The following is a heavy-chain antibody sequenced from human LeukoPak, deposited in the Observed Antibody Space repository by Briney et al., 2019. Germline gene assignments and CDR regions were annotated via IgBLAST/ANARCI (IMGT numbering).Heavy chain of an antibody. J-gene: IGHJ5*02. V-gene: IGHV1-18*01. Sequence: ASVKVSCKASGYTFTSSGISWVRQAPGQGLEWMGWISAYNGNTNYAQKLQGRVTMTTDTSTSTAYMELRSLRSDDTAVYYCARVVPAAIRNWFDPWGQGTLVTVSS. D-gene: IGHD2-2*01. CDR2: ISAYNGNT. CDR3: ARVVPAAIRNWFDP. CDR1: GYTFTSSG.